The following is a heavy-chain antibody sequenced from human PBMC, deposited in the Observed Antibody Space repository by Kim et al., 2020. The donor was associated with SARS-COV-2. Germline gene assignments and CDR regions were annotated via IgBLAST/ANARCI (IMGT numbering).Heavy chain of an antibody. CDR3: VKEVATSGSWYYHGMDV. J-gene: IGHJ6*02. Sequence: GGSLRLSCAASGFNFGGYAMHWVRQAPGKGLEWVSGISWNSDTIGYADSVKGRFTISRDNGKNSLYLEMNSLRAEDTALYYCVKEVATSGSWYYHGMDVWGLGTTVTVSS. CDR1: GFNFGGYA. D-gene: IGHD6-13*01. CDR2: ISWNSDTI. V-gene: IGHV3-9*01.